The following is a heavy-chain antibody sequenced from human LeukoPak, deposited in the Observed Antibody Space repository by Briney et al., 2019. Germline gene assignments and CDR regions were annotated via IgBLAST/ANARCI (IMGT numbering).Heavy chain of an antibody. D-gene: IGHD4-17*01. CDR3: AKDYYGDYAGTFDY. CDR2: IWYDGSNK. Sequence: GGSLRLSCAASGFTFSSYGMHWVRQAPGKGLEWVAVIWYDGSNKYYADSVKGRFTISRDNSKNTLYLQMNSLRAEDTAVYYCAKDYYGDYAGTFDYWGQGTLVTVSS. CDR1: GFTFSSYG. J-gene: IGHJ4*02. V-gene: IGHV3-33*06.